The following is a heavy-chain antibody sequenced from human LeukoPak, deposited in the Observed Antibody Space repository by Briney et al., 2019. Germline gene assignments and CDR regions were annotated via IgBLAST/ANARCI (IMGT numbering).Heavy chain of an antibody. CDR2: IYYTGST. J-gene: IGHJ5*02. V-gene: IGHV4-59*08. CDR1: GGSISSYY. D-gene: IGHD3-10*01. CDR3: ARGGRGRNWFDP. Sequence: SETLSLTCTVSGGSISSYYWSWIRQPPGKGLEWIGYIYYTGSTNYNPSLKSRVSTSVDTSKNQFSLRLSSVTAADTAVYYCARGGRGRNWFDPWGQGTLVTVSS.